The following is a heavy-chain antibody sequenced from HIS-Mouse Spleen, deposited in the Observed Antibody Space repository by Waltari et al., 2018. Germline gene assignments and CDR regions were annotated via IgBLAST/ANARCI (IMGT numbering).Heavy chain of an antibody. CDR1: GFTFSSYA. D-gene: IGHD6-6*01. CDR2: ISYDGSNK. Sequence: QVQLVESGGGVVQPGRSLRLSCAASGFTFSSYAMHWVRQAPGKGLEWVAVISYDGSNKYYADSVKGRFTISRDNSKNTLYLQMNSLRAEDTAVYYCARDQPIAALDYWGQGTLVTVSS. V-gene: IGHV3-30-3*01. CDR3: ARDQPIAALDY. J-gene: IGHJ4*02.